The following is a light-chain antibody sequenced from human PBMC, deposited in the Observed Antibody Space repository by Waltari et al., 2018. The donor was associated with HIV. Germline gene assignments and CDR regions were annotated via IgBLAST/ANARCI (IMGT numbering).Light chain of an antibody. CDR1: SSDVCGYTY. J-gene: IGLJ2*01. V-gene: IGLV2-8*01. CDR3: SSYAGSNIV. CDR2: EVS. Sequence: QSALTQPPSASGSPGQSVTISCTGTSSDVCGYTYVSWYQQHPAKAPKLMIYEVSKRPSGGPDRFSGSKSGNTASLTVSVLQAEDEADYYCSSYAGSNIVFGGGTKLTVL.